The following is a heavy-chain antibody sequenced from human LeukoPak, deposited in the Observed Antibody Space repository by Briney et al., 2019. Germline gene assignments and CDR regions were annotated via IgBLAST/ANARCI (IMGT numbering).Heavy chain of an antibody. D-gene: IGHD1-20*01. CDR1: GFTFSSHE. CDR2: ISGSGSTI. V-gene: IGHV3-48*03. Sequence: GSLRLSCAASGFTFSSHEMNWVRQAPGKGLEWVSYISGSGSTIYYTDSVKGRFTISRDNAKYSLYLQMNSLRAEDTAVYYCVRDPGITGTSYWGQGTLVTVSS. J-gene: IGHJ4*02. CDR3: VRDPGITGTSY.